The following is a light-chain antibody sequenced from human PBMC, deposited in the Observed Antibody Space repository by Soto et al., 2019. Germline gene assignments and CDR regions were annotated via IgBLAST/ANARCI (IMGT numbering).Light chain of an antibody. CDR1: QSVNSGY. Sequence: EIVLTQSPGTLSLSPGERATLSCSASQSVNSGYLAWYQQKPGQAPRLLLYSASSRATGIPDRFSGSGSGADFTLTISRLEPEDFAVYFCQQYGGSQITFGQGTRLEIK. V-gene: IGKV3-20*01. CDR3: QQYGGSQIT. CDR2: SAS. J-gene: IGKJ5*01.